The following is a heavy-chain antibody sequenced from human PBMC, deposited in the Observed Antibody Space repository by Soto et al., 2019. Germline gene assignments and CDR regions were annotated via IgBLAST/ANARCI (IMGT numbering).Heavy chain of an antibody. D-gene: IGHD3-10*01. CDR2: IYPGDSDT. Sequence: GESLKISCKGSGYSFTSYWIGWVRQMPGKGLEWMGIIYPGDSDTRYSPSFQGQVTISADKSISTAYLQWSSLKASDTAMYYCARSGWPHYYYYGMDVWGQGTTDTV. CDR1: GYSFTSYW. J-gene: IGHJ6*02. V-gene: IGHV5-51*01. CDR3: ARSGWPHYYYYGMDV.